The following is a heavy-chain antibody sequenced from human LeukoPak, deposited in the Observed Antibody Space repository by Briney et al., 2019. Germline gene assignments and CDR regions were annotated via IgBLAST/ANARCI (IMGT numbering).Heavy chain of an antibody. Sequence: PGGSLRLSCEASGVTFSSYGMHWVRQAPGKGLEWVALISSDGNDKLYGDSVKGRFTISRDDSKSTLYLQMNSLRAEDTAVYYCTTKVIRGNSGDDYDDWGQGTLVTVSS. D-gene: IGHD5-12*01. V-gene: IGHV3-30*03. CDR2: ISSDGNDK. J-gene: IGHJ4*02. CDR1: GVTFSSYG. CDR3: TTKVIRGNSGDDYDD.